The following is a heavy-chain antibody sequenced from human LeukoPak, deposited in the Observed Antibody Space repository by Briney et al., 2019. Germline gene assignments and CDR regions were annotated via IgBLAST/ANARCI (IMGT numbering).Heavy chain of an antibody. D-gene: IGHD2-15*01. CDR3: ASPRAYCSGGSCYFGHVDY. Sequence: PGGSLRLSCAASGFTFSSYAMHWVRQAPGKGLEWVAVISYDGSNKYYADSVKGRFTISGDNSKNTLYLQMNSLRAEDTAVYYCASPRAYCSGGSCYFGHVDYWGQGTLVTVSS. CDR1: GFTFSSYA. V-gene: IGHV3-30*04. J-gene: IGHJ4*02. CDR2: ISYDGSNK.